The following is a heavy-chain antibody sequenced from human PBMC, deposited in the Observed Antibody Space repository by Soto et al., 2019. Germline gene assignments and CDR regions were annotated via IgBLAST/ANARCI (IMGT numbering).Heavy chain of an antibody. CDR3: AKGSLWFGEVDRGEYFDS. CDR1: GFIFSSYG. D-gene: IGHD3-10*01. J-gene: IGHJ4*02. CDR2: ISYDGSNR. Sequence: QVQLVESGGGVVQPGRSLRLSCAASGFIFSSYGIHWVRQAPGKGLEWVAVISYDGSNRYFADSAKGRFIISRDNSKNTVHLEMNSLRAEDTAVYFCAKGSLWFGEVDRGEYFDSWGQGTLVTVSS. V-gene: IGHV3-30*18.